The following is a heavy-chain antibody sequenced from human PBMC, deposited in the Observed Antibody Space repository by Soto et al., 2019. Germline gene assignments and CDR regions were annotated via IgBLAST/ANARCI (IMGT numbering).Heavy chain of an antibody. CDR1: GCTFRSYA. V-gene: IGHV3-23*01. CDR2: ISGSGGST. J-gene: IGHJ4*02. CDR3: AKDGPVGYYDSSGYYPFDY. D-gene: IGHD3-22*01. Sequence: GGSLRLSCAASGCTFRSYAMSWVRQAQGKGLEWVSAISGSGGSTYYADSVKGRFTISRDNSKHTLYLQMNSLRADDTAVYYCAKDGPVGYYDSSGYYPFDYWGQGTLVTVP.